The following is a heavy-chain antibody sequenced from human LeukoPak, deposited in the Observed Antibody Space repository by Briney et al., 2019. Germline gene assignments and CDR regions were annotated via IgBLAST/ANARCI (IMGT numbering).Heavy chain of an antibody. CDR3: ARDGGSSWYRSIYYYYYYMDV. CDR2: TNPNSGGT. V-gene: IGHV1-2*02. Sequence: ASVKVSCKASGYTFTGYYMHWVRQAPGQGLEWMGWTNPNSGGTNYAQKFQGRVTMTRDTSISTAYMELSRLRSDDTAVYYCARDGGSSWYRSIYYYYYYMDVWGKGTTVTVSS. CDR1: GYTFTGYY. J-gene: IGHJ6*03. D-gene: IGHD6-13*01.